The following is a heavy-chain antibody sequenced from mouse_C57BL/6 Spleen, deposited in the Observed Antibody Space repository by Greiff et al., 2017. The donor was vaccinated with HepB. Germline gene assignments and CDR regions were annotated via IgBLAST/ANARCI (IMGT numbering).Heavy chain of an antibody. D-gene: IGHD1-1*01. J-gene: IGHJ2*01. CDR1: GFSLTSYG. CDR2: IWSGGST. V-gene: IGHV2-2*01. CDR3: AREDYYGSSYCFDY. Sequence: QVQLQQSGPGLVQPSQSLSITCTVSGFSLTSYGVHWVRQSPGKGLEWLGVIWSGGSTDYNAAFISRLSNSKDNSKSQVFFKMNSRHADDTAIYYCAREDYYGSSYCFDYWGQGTTLTVSS.